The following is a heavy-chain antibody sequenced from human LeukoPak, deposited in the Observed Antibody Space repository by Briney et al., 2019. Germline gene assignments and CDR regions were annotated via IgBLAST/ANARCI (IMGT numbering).Heavy chain of an antibody. J-gene: IGHJ4*02. V-gene: IGHV4-59*01. CDR1: GGSISSYY. CDR2: IYYSGST. D-gene: IGHD3-3*01. CDR3: ARTDFWSGYYDFDY. Sequence: SETLSLTCTVSGGSISSYYWSWIRQPPGKGLEWIGYIYYSGSTNYNPSLKSRVTISVDTSKNQFSLKLSSVTAADMAVYYCARTDFWSGYYDFDYWGQGTLVTVSS.